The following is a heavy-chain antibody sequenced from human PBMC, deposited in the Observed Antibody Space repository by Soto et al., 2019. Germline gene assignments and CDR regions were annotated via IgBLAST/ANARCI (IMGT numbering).Heavy chain of an antibody. D-gene: IGHD4-17*01. CDR2: ISAYNGNT. J-gene: IGHJ2*01. CDR1: GYTFTSYG. CDR3: ARVETTVTGYWYFDL. V-gene: IGHV1-18*01. Sequence: GASVKVSCKASGYTFTSYGISWVRQAPGQGLEWMGWISAYNGNTNYAQKLQGRVTMTTDTSTSTAYMELRSLRSDDTAVYYCARVETTVTGYWYFDLWGRGTLVTVSS.